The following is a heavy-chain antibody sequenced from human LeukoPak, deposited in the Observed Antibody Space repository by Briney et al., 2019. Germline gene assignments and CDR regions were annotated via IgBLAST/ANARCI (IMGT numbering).Heavy chain of an antibody. CDR3: AKRWSWIDY. D-gene: IGHD1-26*01. CDR1: GFTFSSYA. V-gene: IGHV3-23*01. Sequence: GGSLRLSCAASGFTFSSYAMTWVRQAPGKGLEWVSVISGSGGSTYYADSVKGRFTISRDTSKNTLYLQMNSLRAEDTAVYYCAKRWSWIDYWGQGTLVTVSS. CDR2: ISGSGGST. J-gene: IGHJ4*02.